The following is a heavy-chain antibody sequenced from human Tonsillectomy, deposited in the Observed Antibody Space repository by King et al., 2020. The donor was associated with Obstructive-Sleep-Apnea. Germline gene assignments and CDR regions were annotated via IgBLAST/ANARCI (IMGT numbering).Heavy chain of an antibody. D-gene: IGHD3-22*01. Sequence: VQLVESGGGLVQPVGSLRLSCAASGFTVSSNYMTWVRQAPGKGLEWVSVIYTVGSTYYADSVKGRFTISRHTSKNTLYLQMNSLRAEDTAVYYCARVSQWFYYYGMDVWGQGTTVTVSS. J-gene: IGHJ6*02. V-gene: IGHV3-53*04. CDR3: ARVSQWFYYYGMDV. CDR2: IYTVGST. CDR1: GFTVSSNY.